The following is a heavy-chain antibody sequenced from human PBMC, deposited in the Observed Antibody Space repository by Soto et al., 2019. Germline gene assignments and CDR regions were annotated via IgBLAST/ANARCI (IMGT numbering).Heavy chain of an antibody. CDR1: GFTFSSYS. CDR3: ARVVVVAATPLDY. D-gene: IGHD2-15*01. J-gene: IGHJ4*02. V-gene: IGHV3-48*01. CDR2: ISSSSSTI. Sequence: GGSLRLSCAASGFTFSSYSMNWVRQAPGKGLEWVSYISSSSSTIYYAYSVKGRFTISRDNAKNSLYLQMNSLRAEDTAVYYCARVVVVAATPLDYWGQGTLVTVSS.